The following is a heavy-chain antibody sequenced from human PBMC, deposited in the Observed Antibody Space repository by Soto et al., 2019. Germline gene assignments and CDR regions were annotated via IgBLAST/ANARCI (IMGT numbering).Heavy chain of an antibody. CDR2: ISAYNGNT. Sequence: ASLKVSCKASGYIFPKYAINWVRQGPGQGREWMGWISAYNGNTNYAEKLQGRVTMTTDTSTNTAYMELRNLGSDDTAVYYCARDKHPTMKEVVIDPGSPTTYGMEVWGQGTMVIVSS. J-gene: IGHJ6*01. CDR3: ARDKHPTMKEVVIDPGSPTTYGMEV. CDR1: GYIFPKYA. V-gene: IGHV1-18*01. D-gene: IGHD3-22*01.